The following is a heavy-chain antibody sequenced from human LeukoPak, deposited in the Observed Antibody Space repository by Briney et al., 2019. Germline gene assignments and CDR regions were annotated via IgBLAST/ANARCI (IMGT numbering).Heavy chain of an antibody. CDR1: GFTFSSYG. CDR2: ISYDGSNK. D-gene: IGHD6-19*01. J-gene: IGHJ6*02. Sequence: PGGSLRLSCAASGFTFSSYGMHWVRQAPGKGLEWVAGISYDGSNKYYADSVKGRFTISRDNSKNTLYLQMNSLRAEDTAVYYCAKDQGIAVAGRYYYGMDVWGQGTTVTVSS. CDR3: AKDQGIAVAGRYYYGMDV. V-gene: IGHV3-30*18.